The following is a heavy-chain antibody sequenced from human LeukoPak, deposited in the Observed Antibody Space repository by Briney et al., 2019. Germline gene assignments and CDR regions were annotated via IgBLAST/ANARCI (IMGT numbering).Heavy chain of an antibody. CDR2: MNPNSGNT. Sequence: ASVKVSCKASGYTFTSYDINWVRQATGQGLEWMGWMNPNSGNTGYAQKFQGRVTMTRNTSISTAYMELSSLRSEDTAVYYCARVIITSQNIDYYGMDVWGQGTTVTVSS. V-gene: IGHV1-8*01. D-gene: IGHD3-9*01. CDR3: ARVIITSQNIDYYGMDV. J-gene: IGHJ6*02. CDR1: GYTFTSYD.